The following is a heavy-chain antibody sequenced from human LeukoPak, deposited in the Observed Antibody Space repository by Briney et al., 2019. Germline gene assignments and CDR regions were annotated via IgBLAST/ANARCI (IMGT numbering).Heavy chain of an antibody. V-gene: IGHV3-48*04. CDR1: GFTFSSYS. CDR3: ARARSVGAGELTRYSYGYFTQPNSYYFDY. J-gene: IGHJ4*02. Sequence: PGGSLRLSCAASGFTFSSYSMNWVRQAPGKGLEWVSYISSSSSTIYYADSVKGRFTISRDNAKNSLYLQMSSLRAEDTAVYYCARARSVGAGELTRYSYGYFTQPNSYYFDYWGQGTLVTVSS. CDR2: ISSSSSTI. D-gene: IGHD5-18*01.